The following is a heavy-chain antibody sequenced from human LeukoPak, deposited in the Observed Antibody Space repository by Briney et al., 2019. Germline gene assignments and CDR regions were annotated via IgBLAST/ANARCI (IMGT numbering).Heavy chain of an antibody. J-gene: IGHJ6*03. CDR1: GFTFSDYY. CDR2: ISSSGSTI. V-gene: IGHV3-11*01. D-gene: IGHD5-18*01. Sequence: GGSLRLSCAASGFTFSDYYMSRIRQAPGKGLEWVSYISSSGSTIYYADSVKGRFTISRDNAKNSLYLQMNSLRAEDTAVYYCARDNPSGYTYGYEHYFYYIDVWGKGTTVTVSS. CDR3: ARDNPSGYTYGYEHYFYYIDV.